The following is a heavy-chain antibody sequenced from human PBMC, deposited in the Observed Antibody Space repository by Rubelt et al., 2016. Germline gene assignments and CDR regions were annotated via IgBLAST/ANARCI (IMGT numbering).Heavy chain of an antibody. CDR2: IYHSGST. Sequence: QVQLQQWGAGLLKPSETLSLTCAVYGGSFSGYYWSWIRQPPGKGLEWIGSIYHSGSTYYNPSLKCRVTISVDTSKNQFSLKLSSVTAADTAVYYCASYGSGSYPLDAFDIWGQGTMVTVSS. V-gene: IGHV4-34*01. CDR1: GGSFSGYY. D-gene: IGHD3-10*01. CDR3: ASYGSGSYPLDAFDI. J-gene: IGHJ3*02.